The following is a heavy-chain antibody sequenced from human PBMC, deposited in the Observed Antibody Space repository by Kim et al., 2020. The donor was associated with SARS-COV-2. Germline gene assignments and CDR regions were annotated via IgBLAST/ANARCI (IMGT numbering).Heavy chain of an antibody. V-gene: IGHV1-3*04. CDR1: GYTVTNYA. D-gene: IGHD2-2*01. J-gene: IGHJ4*02. CDR2: INTCSGNT. CDR3: ARDHRSCSSTTCYGEAIDD. Sequence: ASVKVSCKASGYTVTNYAIHWMRQAPGQRLEWMGWINTCSGNTKYSQMFQDRVTITRDTSASTAYMELSNLSSEDTAVYYCARDHRSCSSTTCYGEAIDDWRQGTLVTVSS.